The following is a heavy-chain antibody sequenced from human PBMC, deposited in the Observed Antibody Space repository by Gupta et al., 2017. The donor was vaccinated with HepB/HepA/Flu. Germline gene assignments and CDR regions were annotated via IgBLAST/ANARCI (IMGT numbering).Heavy chain of an antibody. CDR1: GFVFSDYS. J-gene: IGHJ4*02. CDR3: VRKNTTFVDF. Sequence: HLVESGGSLVQSGGSLRISCAASGFVFSDYSMSWVRQAPGKGPEWVATIKKDGSETCLLDSVQGRFRISRDNAHNSLSLQLNHLRPEDTGVYYCVRKNTTFVDFWGQGTFIIVSS. V-gene: IGHV3-7*01. CDR2: IKKDGSET. D-gene: IGHD2/OR15-2a*01.